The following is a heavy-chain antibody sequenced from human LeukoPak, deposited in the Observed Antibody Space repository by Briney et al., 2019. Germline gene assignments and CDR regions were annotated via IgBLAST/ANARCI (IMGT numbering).Heavy chain of an antibody. CDR1: GFTFSSYN. CDR2: ISDSSSSI. J-gene: IGHJ3*02. CDR3: AIDAWELPVDAFDI. V-gene: IGHV3-48*02. Sequence: GGSLRLSCAASGFTFSSYNMNWVRQAPRKGLEWVSYISDSSSSIYYADSVKGRFTISRDNAKNSLHLQLDSLRDEDTALYYCAIDAWELPVDAFDIWGQGTMVTVSS. D-gene: IGHD1-26*01.